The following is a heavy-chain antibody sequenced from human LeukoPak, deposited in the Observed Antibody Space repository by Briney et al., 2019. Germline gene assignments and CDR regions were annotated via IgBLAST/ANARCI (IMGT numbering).Heavy chain of an antibody. D-gene: IGHD6-19*01. Sequence: SETLSLTCTVSGGSISSYYWSWIRQPPGKGLEWIGYIYYSGSTNYNPSLKSRVTISVDTSKNQFSLKLSSVTAADTAVYYCARDVVAGTPPRAFDIWGQGTMVTVSS. CDR2: IYYSGST. CDR1: GGSISSYY. J-gene: IGHJ3*02. CDR3: ARDVVAGTPPRAFDI. V-gene: IGHV4-59*01.